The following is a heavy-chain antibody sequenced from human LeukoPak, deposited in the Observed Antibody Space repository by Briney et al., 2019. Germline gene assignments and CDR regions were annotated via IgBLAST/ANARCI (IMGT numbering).Heavy chain of an antibody. V-gene: IGHV4-59*08. CDR3: ARHDMDIAGAGLDYFDY. J-gene: IGHJ4*02. CDR2: IYFSGST. Sequence: KPSESPSPTRTVSGGSISRYYWRWIRQPPRKGLGWIWYIYFSGSTNYNPSLKSRVTISVDTSKNQFSLKLSSVTAADTAVYYCARHDMDIAGAGLDYFDYWGQGTLVTVSS. CDR1: GGSISRYY. D-gene: IGHD1-26*01.